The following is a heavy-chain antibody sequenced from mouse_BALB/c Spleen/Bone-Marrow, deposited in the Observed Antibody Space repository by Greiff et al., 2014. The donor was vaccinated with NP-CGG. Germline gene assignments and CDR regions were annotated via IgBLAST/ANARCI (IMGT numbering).Heavy chain of an antibody. J-gene: IGHJ4*01. CDR2: ISSGSSTI. CDR1: GFTFSSFG. V-gene: IGHV5-17*02. D-gene: IGHD3-3*01. Sequence: EVMLVESGGGLVQPGGSRKLSCAASGFTFSSFGMHWVRQAPEKGLEWVAYISSGSSTIYYADTMKGRFTISRDNPKNALFLQMARLRSEDAAMYYCTRAGTLGSMDYWGQGTSVTVSS. CDR3: TRAGTLGSMDY.